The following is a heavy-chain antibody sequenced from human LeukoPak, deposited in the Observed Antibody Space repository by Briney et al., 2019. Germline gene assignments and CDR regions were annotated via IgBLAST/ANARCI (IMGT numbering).Heavy chain of an antibody. V-gene: IGHV4-59*08. CDR2: FSYSGST. CDR1: GVSISTYY. CDR3: ARLGTSWPLY. J-gene: IGHJ4*02. D-gene: IGHD6-13*01. Sequence: SETLSLTCTVSGVSISTYYWTWIRQPPGEGLEWIGYFSYSGSTNYNPSLKSRVTISVDTSKNQYSLRLNSVTAADTAVYYCARLGTSWPLYWGQGTLVTVSS.